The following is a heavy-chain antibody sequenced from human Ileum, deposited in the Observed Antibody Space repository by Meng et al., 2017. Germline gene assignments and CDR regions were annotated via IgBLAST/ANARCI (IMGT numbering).Heavy chain of an antibody. J-gene: IGHJ5*02. CDR2: INHSGHT. D-gene: IGHD6-13*01. V-gene: IGHV4-34*01. CDR3: ARERDIAAAGKVWFDP. CDR1: GGSFIGYY. Sequence: GSLRLSCAVYGGSFIGYYYSWIRQAPGKGLEWIGEINHSGHTNYNPSLKSRVTMSVDMSKNQFSLKLSSVTAADTAVYYCARERDIAAAGKVWFDPWGQGTLVTVSS.